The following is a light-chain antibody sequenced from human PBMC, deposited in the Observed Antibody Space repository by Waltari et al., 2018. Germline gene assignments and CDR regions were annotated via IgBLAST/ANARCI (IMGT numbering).Light chain of an antibody. V-gene: IGLV2-14*03. CDR3: SSFTSKRTVV. J-gene: IGLJ3*02. Sequence: QSALTQPASVSGSPGQSITISCSGSRSDVGDYNYVSWYQQNPGKAPKLLIYDVSKRHSGASNRFSGSKSGNTASLTLSGLQAEDEADYYCSSFTSKRTVVFGGGTKVTVL. CDR1: RSDVGDYNY. CDR2: DVS.